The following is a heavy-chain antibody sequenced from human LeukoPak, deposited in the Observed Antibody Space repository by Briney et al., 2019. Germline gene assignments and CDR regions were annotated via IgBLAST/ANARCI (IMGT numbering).Heavy chain of an antibody. V-gene: IGHV4-59*01. CDR1: GGSISSYY. CDR3: ARDEGPIAFDI. Sequence: SETLSLTCTVSGGSISSYYWSWIRQPPGKGLEWIGYIYYSGSTNYNPSLKSRVTISVDTSKNQFSLKLSSVTAADTAVYYCARDEGPIAFDIWGQGTMVTVSS. CDR2: IYYSGST. J-gene: IGHJ3*02.